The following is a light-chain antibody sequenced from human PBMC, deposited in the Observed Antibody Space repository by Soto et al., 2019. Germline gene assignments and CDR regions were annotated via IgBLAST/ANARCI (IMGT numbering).Light chain of an antibody. CDR1: SRDVGNYNL. CDR3: CSFASGNTWV. Sequence: QSALTQPASVSGSPGQSITISCTGTSRDVGNYNLVSWYRHHPGKAPKVIIYEGSERPSGVSNRFSGSKSGNTASLTISVLQAEDEADYYCCSFASGNTWVFGGGTKLTVL. V-gene: IGLV2-23*01. CDR2: EGS. J-gene: IGLJ3*02.